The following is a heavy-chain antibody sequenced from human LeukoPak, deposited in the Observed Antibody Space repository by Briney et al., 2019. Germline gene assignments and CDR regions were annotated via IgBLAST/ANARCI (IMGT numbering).Heavy chain of an antibody. CDR3: ARDRDYADY. CDR2: IDPSDSYT. J-gene: IGHJ4*02. D-gene: IGHD4-17*01. Sequence: GESLKISCKGSGYSFTTYWISWVRQMPGKGLEWTGKIDPSDSYTNYGPSFQGHVTISADKSISTAYLQWSSLKASDTAMYYCARDRDYADYWGQGTLVTVSS. CDR1: GYSFTTYW. V-gene: IGHV5-10-1*01.